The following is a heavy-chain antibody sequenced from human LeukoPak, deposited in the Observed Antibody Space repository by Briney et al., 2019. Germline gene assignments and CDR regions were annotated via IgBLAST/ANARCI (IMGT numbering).Heavy chain of an antibody. CDR3: VKVGLIAPRPPYSCDY. Sequence: GGSLRLSCATSGFTFSDYAMNWVRQAPGKGLEGVSAISVSDGSTYYADSVKGRFTISRDNSRNTVYLKMNSLRAEDTAVYYCVKVGLIAPRPPYSCDYWGQGTLVTVSS. J-gene: IGHJ4*02. CDR1: GFTFSDYA. V-gene: IGHV3-23*01. CDR2: ISVSDGST. D-gene: IGHD6-6*01.